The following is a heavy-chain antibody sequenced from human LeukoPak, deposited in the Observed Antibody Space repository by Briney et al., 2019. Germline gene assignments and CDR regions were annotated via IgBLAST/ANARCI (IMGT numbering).Heavy chain of an antibody. CDR3: AGRGDGNLYYFDH. CDR2: IKQDGGEK. D-gene: IGHD5-24*01. V-gene: IGHV3-7*04. J-gene: IGHJ4*02. CDR1: GFTFSSYW. Sequence: GGSLRLSCAASGFTFSSYWMSGVGQAPGKGLEWWANIKQDGGEKYYVDSVKGRFTLSRDNAKNSFYIQMNSLRPEDTAVYYCAGRGDGNLYYFDHWGQGTLVTASS.